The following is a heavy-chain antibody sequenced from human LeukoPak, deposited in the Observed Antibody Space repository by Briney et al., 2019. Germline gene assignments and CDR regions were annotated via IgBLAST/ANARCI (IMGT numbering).Heavy chain of an antibody. D-gene: IGHD3-10*01. CDR2: IIPIFGTA. CDR1: GGTFSSYA. Sequence: PVKVSCKASGGTFSSYAISWVRQAPGQGLEWIGGIIPIFGTANYAQKFQGRVTITTDESTSTAYMELSSLRSEDTAVYYCARGITMVRGAQRYYFDYWGQGTLVTVSS. J-gene: IGHJ4*02. CDR3: ARGITMVRGAQRYYFDY. V-gene: IGHV1-69*05.